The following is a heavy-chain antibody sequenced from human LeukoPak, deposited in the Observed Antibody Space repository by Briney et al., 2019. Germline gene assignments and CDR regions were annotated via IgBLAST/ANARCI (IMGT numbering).Heavy chain of an antibody. Sequence: SETLSLTCTVSGGSINSGNHYWGWIRQSPGKGLEWIGNIYYSGSTYYNPSLKSRVTISVDTSKNQFSLKLSSVTAADAAVYYCARLIDYYGSGTGVDAFDIWGQGTMVTVSS. CDR3: ARLIDYYGSGTGVDAFDI. CDR2: IYYSGST. D-gene: IGHD3-10*01. J-gene: IGHJ3*02. CDR1: GGSINSGNHY. V-gene: IGHV4-39*01.